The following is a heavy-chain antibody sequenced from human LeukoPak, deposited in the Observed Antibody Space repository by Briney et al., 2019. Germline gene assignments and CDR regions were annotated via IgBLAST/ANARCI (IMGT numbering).Heavy chain of an antibody. D-gene: IGHD6-19*01. CDR3: ARHLERIAVAGTVYYFDY. Sequence: SETLSLTCTVSGGSISSSSYYWGWIRQPPGKGLEWIGSIYYSGSTYYNPSLKSRVTISVDASKNQFSLKLSSVTAADTAVYYCARHLERIAVAGTVYYFDYWGQGTLVTVSS. J-gene: IGHJ4*02. CDR2: IYYSGST. V-gene: IGHV4-39*01. CDR1: GGSISSSSYY.